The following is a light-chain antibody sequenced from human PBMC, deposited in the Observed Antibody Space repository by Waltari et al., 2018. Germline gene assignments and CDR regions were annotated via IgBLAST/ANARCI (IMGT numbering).Light chain of an antibody. J-gene: IGKJ2*01. CDR1: ESISIN. Sequence: TQSPATLSVSLGERVTLTCRASESISINLAWYQQKPGPPPRLIIPGASKRATGVPARFAGSGSRTEFTLTITSLQSEDIAVYYCHQYNNRPPYTFGQGTKLEIK. CDR3: HQYNNRPPYT. CDR2: GAS. V-gene: IGKV3-15*01.